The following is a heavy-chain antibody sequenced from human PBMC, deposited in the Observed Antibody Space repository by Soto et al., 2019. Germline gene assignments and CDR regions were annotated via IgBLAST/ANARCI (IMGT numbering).Heavy chain of an antibody. J-gene: IGHJ6*04. CDR1: GFTFSSYA. CDR3: GRDPEQGRVLGGNYYGMDV. Sequence: QVQLVESGGGVVQPGRSLRLSCAASGFTFSSYAMHWVRQAPGKGLEWVAVISYDGSNKYYADSVKGRFTISRDNSKNTLYLKKNRWRAEERVVYYWGRDPEQGRVLGGNYYGMDVWGKGTTVPVSS. V-gene: IGHV3-30-3*01. CDR2: ISYDGSNK. D-gene: IGHD6-19*01.